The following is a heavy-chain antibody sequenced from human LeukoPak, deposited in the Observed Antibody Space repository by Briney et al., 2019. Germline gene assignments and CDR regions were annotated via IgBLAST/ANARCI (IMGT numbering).Heavy chain of an antibody. V-gene: IGHV3-53*01. CDR2: IYSGGST. Sequence: GGSLRLSCAASGFTVSSNYMSWVRQAPGKRLEWVSVIYSGGSTYYADSVKGRFTISRDNSKNTLYLQMNSLRAEDTAVYYCARGSSPPAVYFDYWGQGTLVTVSS. D-gene: IGHD6-13*01. CDR3: ARGSSPPAVYFDY. J-gene: IGHJ4*02. CDR1: GFTVSSNY.